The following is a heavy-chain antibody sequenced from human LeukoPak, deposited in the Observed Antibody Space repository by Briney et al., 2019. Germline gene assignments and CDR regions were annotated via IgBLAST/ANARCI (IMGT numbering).Heavy chain of an antibody. CDR2: IYYSGST. V-gene: IGHV4-39*01. CDR3: ARRETTVTTLGWFDP. J-gene: IGHJ5*02. CDR1: GGSISSSSYY. D-gene: IGHD4-17*01. Sequence: SETLSLTCTFSGGSISSSSYYWGWIRQPPGKGLEWIGSIYYSGSTYYNPSLKSRVTISVDTSKNQFSLKLSSVTAADTAVYYCARRETTVTTLGWFDPWGQGTLVTVSS.